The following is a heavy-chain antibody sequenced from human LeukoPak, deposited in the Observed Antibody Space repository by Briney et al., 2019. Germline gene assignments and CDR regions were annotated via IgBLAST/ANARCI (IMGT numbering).Heavy chain of an antibody. CDR2: ISGSGGST. CDR1: GFTFSSYA. J-gene: IGHJ4*02. D-gene: IGHD6-19*01. V-gene: IGHV3-23*01. Sequence: GGSLRLSCAASGFTFSSYAMSWVRQAPGKGLEWVSAISGSGGSTYYADSVKVRFTISRDNSKNTLYLQMNSLRAEDTAVYYCAKAQQWLVLSYFDYWGQGTLVTVSS. CDR3: AKAQQWLVLSYFDY.